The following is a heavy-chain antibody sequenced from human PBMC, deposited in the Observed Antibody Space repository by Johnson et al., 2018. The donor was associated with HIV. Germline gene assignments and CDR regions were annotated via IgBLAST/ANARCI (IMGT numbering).Heavy chain of an antibody. Sequence: QELLVESGGDVVQPGRSLRLSCAAFGFDFNTHNIHWVRQAPGKGLEWVTLISYHGSDTYYADSVQGRFTISRDNSRNMVYLEMNSLRTEDTAVYYCARRTVVTPGAFDIWGQGTMVTVSS. D-gene: IGHD4-23*01. CDR2: ISYHGSDT. CDR1: GFDFNTHN. CDR3: ARRTVVTPGAFDI. J-gene: IGHJ3*02. V-gene: IGHV3-30*04.